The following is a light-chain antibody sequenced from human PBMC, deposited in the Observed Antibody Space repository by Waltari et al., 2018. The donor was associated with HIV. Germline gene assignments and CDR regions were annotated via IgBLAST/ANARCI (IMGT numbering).Light chain of an antibody. V-gene: IGKV3-20*01. CDR3: QQYGSSCT. Sequence: EIVLTQSPGTLSLSPGERATLSCRASQSVSSSYLAWYQQKPGQAPRLLIYAASSRATGIPDRFGGSESGTDFTLTISRLEPEDFAVYYCQQYGSSCTFGQGTRLEIK. J-gene: IGKJ5*01. CDR2: AAS. CDR1: QSVSSSY.